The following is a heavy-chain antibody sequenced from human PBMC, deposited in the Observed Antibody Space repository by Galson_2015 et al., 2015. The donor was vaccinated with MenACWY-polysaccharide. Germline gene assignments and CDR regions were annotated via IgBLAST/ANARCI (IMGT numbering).Heavy chain of an antibody. Sequence: SETLSLTCTVSGGSISSNNWSWIRQSPGRGLEWLGYVFYRGGTNYNPSLKSRVAMSVDTSKNQFSLRLSSVTAADTAVYYCARHDIHDSTGSYFDNWGQGTLVTVSS. D-gene: IGHD3-22*01. CDR1: GGSISSNN. CDR2: VFYRGGT. J-gene: IGHJ4*02. CDR3: ARHDIHDSTGSYFDN. V-gene: IGHV4-59*08.